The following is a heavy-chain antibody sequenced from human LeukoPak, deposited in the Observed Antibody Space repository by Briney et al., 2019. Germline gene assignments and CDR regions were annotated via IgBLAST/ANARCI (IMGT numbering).Heavy chain of an antibody. D-gene: IGHD3-10*01. V-gene: IGHV3-74*01. CDR2: INPGGSSI. CDR1: GFTFSSYW. CDR3: AKIPRDTLWFGEFFDY. Sequence: GGSLRLSCAASGFTFSSYWMHWVRQVPGKGLVWVARINPGGSSITYADSVKGRFTISRDNSKNTLYLQMNSLRAEDTAVYYCAKIPRDTLWFGEFFDYWGQGTLVTVSS. J-gene: IGHJ4*02.